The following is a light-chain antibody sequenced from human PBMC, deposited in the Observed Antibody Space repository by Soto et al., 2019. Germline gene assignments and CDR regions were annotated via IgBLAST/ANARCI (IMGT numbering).Light chain of an antibody. Sequence: QSALSQPASVSGYPGQSSTISCTGNSSDVGGYNYVSWYQQHPGKAPKLMIYDVSNRPSGVSNRFSGSKSGNTASLTISGLQAEDEADYYCSSYTSSSPSFGTGTKVTVL. CDR2: DVS. J-gene: IGLJ1*01. CDR3: SSYTSSSPS. CDR1: SSDVGGYNY. V-gene: IGLV2-14*01.